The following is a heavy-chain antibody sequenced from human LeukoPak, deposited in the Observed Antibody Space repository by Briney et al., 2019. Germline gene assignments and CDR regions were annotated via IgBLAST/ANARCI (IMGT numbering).Heavy chain of an antibody. CDR1: VFTFSNYA. V-gene: IGHV3-30*04. CDR3: ARDLHYYDTSGCFDY. J-gene: IGHJ4*02. Sequence: GGSLRLSCAASVFTFSNYAMHWVREAPGKGLEWVTVISYDGSNKYYPDSVKGRFTISRDDSKNTLYLQMNSLRAEDTAVYYCARDLHYYDTSGCFDYWGQGTLVTVSS. D-gene: IGHD3-22*01. CDR2: ISYDGSNK.